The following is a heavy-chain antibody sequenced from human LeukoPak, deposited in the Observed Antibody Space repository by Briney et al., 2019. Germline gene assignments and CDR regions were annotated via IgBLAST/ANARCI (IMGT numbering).Heavy chain of an antibody. CDR2: ISAYNGNT. CDR1: GYTFTTYG. V-gene: IGHV1-18*01. D-gene: IGHD6-13*01. CDR3: ARADSSSWFALYFDY. J-gene: IGHJ4*02. Sequence: ASVKVSCKASGYTFTTYGISWVRQAPGQGLEWMGWISAYNGNTNYAQKLQGRVTMTTDTSTNTAYMELRSLRSDDTAAYYCARADSSSWFALYFDYWGQGTLVTVSS.